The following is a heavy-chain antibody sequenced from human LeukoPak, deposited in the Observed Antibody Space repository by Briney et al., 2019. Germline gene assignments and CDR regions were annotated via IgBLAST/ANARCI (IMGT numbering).Heavy chain of an antibody. CDR1: GGSISSSNW. V-gene: IGHV4-4*02. Sequence: SETLSLTCAVSGGSISSSNWWSWVRQPPGKGLEWIGEIYHSGSTNYNPSLKSRVTISVDKSKNQFSLKLSSVTAADTAVYYCARSYDILTGYLDYWGQGTLVTASS. CDR2: IYHSGST. J-gene: IGHJ4*02. D-gene: IGHD3-9*01. CDR3: ARSYDILTGYLDY.